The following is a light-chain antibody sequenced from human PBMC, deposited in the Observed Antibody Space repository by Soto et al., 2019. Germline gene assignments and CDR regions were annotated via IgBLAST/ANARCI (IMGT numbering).Light chain of an antibody. CDR2: DVN. V-gene: IGLV2-14*03. J-gene: IGLJ2*01. Sequence: QSALTQPASVSGSPGQSITISCTGTSSDIGAYNFVSWYQQHPGKAPKLMIYDVNIRPSGVSNLFSGSKSGNTASLTISGLQAEDEADYYCTSWTTSTTMIFGGGTKLTVL. CDR1: SSDIGAYNF. CDR3: TSWTTSTTMI.